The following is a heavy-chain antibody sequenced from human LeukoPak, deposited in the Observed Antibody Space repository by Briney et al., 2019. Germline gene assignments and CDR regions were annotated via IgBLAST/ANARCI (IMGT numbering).Heavy chain of an antibody. CDR1: GGTFSSYA. D-gene: IGHD2-2*01. CDR2: IIPILGIA. J-gene: IGHJ4*02. Sequence: SVKVSCKASGGTFSSYAISWVRQAPGQGLEWMGRIIPILGIANYAQKFQGRVTITADKSTSTAYMELSSLRSEDTAVYYCARERYCSSTSCYAGGYFDYWGQGTLVTVSS. V-gene: IGHV1-69*04. CDR3: ARERYCSSTSCYAGGYFDY.